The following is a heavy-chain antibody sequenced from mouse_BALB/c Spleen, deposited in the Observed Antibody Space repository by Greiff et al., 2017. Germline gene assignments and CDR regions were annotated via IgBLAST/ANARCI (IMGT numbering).Heavy chain of an antibody. CDR2: ISSGGST. Sequence: EVMLVESGGGLVKPGGSLKLSCAASGFTFSSYAMSWVRQTPEKRLEWVASISSGGSTYYPDSVKGRFTISRDNARNILYLQMSSLRSEDTAMYYCARGLRQVDYWGQGTTLTVSS. J-gene: IGHJ2*01. D-gene: IGHD2-12*01. V-gene: IGHV5-6-5*01. CDR1: GFTFSSYA. CDR3: ARGLRQVDY.